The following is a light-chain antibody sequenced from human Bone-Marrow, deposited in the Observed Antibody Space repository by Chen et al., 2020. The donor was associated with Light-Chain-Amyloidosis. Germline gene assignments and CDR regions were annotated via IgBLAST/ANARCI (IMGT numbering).Light chain of an antibody. CDR2: EDD. Sequence: NFMLTQPHSVWVPPGQTVIISCTRSSGSIATNYVQWYQQRPGSSPTTVIYEDDQRPSGVPERFSGSIDRSSSSASLTISELKTEDEADYYCQSYQGSSQGVFGGGTKLTVL. CDR3: QSYQGSSQGV. CDR1: SGSIATNY. V-gene: IGLV6-57*01. J-gene: IGLJ3*02.